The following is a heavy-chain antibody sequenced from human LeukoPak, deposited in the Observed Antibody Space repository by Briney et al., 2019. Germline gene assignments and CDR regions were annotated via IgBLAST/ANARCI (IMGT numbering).Heavy chain of an antibody. CDR2: IYPGDSDT. Sequence: GESLKISCQGSGYTFTDYWIACVRQMPGKGLEWMGIIYPGDSDTRYSPSFQGQVTISADKSTTTAYLQWRSLKASDTAIYFCARLADTTSWGQGTLVTVSS. J-gene: IGHJ5*02. CDR3: ARLADTTS. D-gene: IGHD1-26*01. V-gene: IGHV5-51*01. CDR1: GYTFTDYW.